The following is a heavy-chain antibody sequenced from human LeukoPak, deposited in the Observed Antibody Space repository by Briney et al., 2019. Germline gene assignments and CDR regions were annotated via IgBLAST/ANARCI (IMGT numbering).Heavy chain of an antibody. CDR1: GGTFSSYA. D-gene: IGHD2/OR15-2a*01. CDR2: IIPIFGTA. CDR3: ATDFYRGLQFDY. Sequence: SVKVSCKASGGTFSSYAISWVRQAPGQGLEWMGGIIPIFGTANYAQKFQGRVTITADTSTDTAYMELTSLRSEDTAVYYCATDFYRGLQFDYWGQGTLVIVSS. J-gene: IGHJ4*02. V-gene: IGHV1-69*06.